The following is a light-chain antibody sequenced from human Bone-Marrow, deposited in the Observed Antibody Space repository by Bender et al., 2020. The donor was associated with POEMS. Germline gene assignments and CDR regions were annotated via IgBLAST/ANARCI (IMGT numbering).Light chain of an antibody. J-gene: IGLJ3*02. CDR2: SSH. V-gene: IGLV1-44*01. Sequence: QSVLTQPPSASGTPGQRVTISCSGGSSNIGAHAVNWYQHLPGTAPKLLIYSSHRRPSEVPDRFSGSRSGTSASLAISGLQSEDEADYYCAVWDDGLNGGVFGGGTKLTVL. CDR1: SSNIGAHA. CDR3: AVWDDGLNGGV.